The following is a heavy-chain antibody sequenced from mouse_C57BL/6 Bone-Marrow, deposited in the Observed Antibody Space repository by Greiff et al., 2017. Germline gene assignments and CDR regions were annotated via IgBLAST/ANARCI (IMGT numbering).Heavy chain of an antibody. Sequence: QVQLQQPGAELVKPGASVKMSCKASGYTFTSYWITWVKPRPGQGLEWIGDIYPTSGRTNYNEKFKGKAILTVDTSSNTAYMQLSSLTSEDSAVFYCARSGPLGRSFDYWGRGTTLTVTS. D-gene: IGHD4-1*01. CDR3: ARSGPLGRSFDY. CDR2: IYPTSGRT. J-gene: IGHJ2*01. V-gene: IGHV1-55*01. CDR1: GYTFTSYW.